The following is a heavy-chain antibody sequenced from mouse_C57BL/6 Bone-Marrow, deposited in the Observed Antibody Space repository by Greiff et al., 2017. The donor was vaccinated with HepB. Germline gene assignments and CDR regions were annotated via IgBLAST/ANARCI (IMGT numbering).Heavy chain of an antibody. J-gene: IGHJ4*01. CDR1: GFNIKNTY. V-gene: IGHV14-3*01. Sequence: DVKLVESVAELVRPGASVKLSCTASGFNIKNTYMHWVKQRPEQGLEWIGRIDPANGNTKYAPKFQGKAPITADTSSNTAYLQLSSLTSEDTAIYYCARGQLRLYDMDYWGQGTSVTVSS. CDR2: IDPANGNT. D-gene: IGHD3-2*02. CDR3: ARGQLRLYDMDY.